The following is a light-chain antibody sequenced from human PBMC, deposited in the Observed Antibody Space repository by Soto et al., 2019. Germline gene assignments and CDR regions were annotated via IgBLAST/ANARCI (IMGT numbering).Light chain of an antibody. CDR2: GNS. J-gene: IGLJ2*01. CDR1: SSNIGAGYD. Sequence: QAVVTQPPSVSGAPGQRVTISCTGSSSNIGAGYDVHWYQQLPGTPPKLLIYGNSNRPSGVPDRFSGSKSGTSASLAITGLQAEDEADYYCQSYDSSLSGSVVFGGGIKLTVL. CDR3: QSYDSSLSGSVV. V-gene: IGLV1-40*01.